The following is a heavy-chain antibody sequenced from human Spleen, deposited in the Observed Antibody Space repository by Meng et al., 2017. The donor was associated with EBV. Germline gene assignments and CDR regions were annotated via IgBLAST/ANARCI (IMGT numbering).Heavy chain of an antibody. D-gene: IGHD2-2*01. CDR2: VNNSEST. V-gene: IGHV4-34*01. CDR3: ERGCGSKNCNYEFDY. J-gene: IGHJ4*02. Sequence: VPLQESGAVMLKSSETLSLTCPVSGESVGGFYWNWSRQPPGQALEWIGEVNNSESTIFKSYLKSRVTISLSPATYQFSLNLTSVTAAETDVYYCERGCGSKNCNYEFDYWGQGTLVTVSS. CDR1: GESVGGFY.